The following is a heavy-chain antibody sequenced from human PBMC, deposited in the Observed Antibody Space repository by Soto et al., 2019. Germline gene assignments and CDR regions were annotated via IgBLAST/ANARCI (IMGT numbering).Heavy chain of an antibody. Sequence: EVQLVESGGSLVQPGGSLRLSCEACGFAFRNYDMHWFRQGTGKGLEWVSGISAAGDPDYADSVEGRFTISRENAQNSFFLQMNSLRVGDTAVYYCARTDRDFYGLDVWGQGTTVIVSS. CDR1: GFAFRNYD. V-gene: IGHV3-13*05. J-gene: IGHJ6*02. CDR3: ARTDRDFYGLDV. CDR2: ISAAGDP.